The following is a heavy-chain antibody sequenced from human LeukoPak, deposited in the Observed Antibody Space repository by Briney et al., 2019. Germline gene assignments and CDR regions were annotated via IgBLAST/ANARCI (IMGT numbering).Heavy chain of an antibody. CDR1: GFTFSTYW. CDR3: ARLTLTSDGDY. Sequence: GGSLRLSCAASGFTFSTYWMHWVRQAPGKGLVWVARINSDGSSTTYADSVKGRFTISRDNAKNTMFVQMSSLRAEDTAVYYCARLTLTSDGDYWGQGTLVTVSS. CDR2: INSDGSST. V-gene: IGHV3-74*01. D-gene: IGHD1-1*01. J-gene: IGHJ4*02.